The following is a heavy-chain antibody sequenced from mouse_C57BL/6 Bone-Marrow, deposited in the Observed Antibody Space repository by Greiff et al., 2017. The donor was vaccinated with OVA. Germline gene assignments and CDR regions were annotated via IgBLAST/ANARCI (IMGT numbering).Heavy chain of an antibody. CDR2: IYPGDGDT. CDR1: GYAFSSSW. J-gene: IGHJ3*01. CDR3: ARGNYGSSVFAY. V-gene: IGHV1-82*01. D-gene: IGHD1-1*01. Sequence: QVQLKQSGPELVKPGASVKISCKASGYAFSSSWMNWVKQRPGKGLEWIGRIYPGDGDTNYNGKFKGKATLTADKSSSTAYMQLSSLTSEDSAVYFCARGNYGSSVFAYWGQGTLVTVSA.